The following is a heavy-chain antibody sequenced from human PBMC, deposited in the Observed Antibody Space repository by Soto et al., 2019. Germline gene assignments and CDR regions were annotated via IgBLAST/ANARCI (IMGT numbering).Heavy chain of an antibody. CDR2: AKPDGSET. Sequence: EVQLVESGGGLVQPGGSLRLSCAASRFTFSSYWMSWVRQAPGKGLEWVGNAKPDGSETYYVDSVRGRFTISRDNAKNSLYLQMNSLRAEDTAVYYCARDEYGRNSGSPYTYWGQGTLVSVSS. CDR1: RFTFSSYW. V-gene: IGHV3-7*04. CDR3: ARDEYGRNSGSPYTY. J-gene: IGHJ4*02. D-gene: IGHD4-17*01.